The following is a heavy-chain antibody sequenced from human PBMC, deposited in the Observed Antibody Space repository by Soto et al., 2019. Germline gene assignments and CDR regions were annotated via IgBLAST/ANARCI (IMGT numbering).Heavy chain of an antibody. J-gene: IGHJ6*02. D-gene: IGHD4-17*01. CDR1: GFTVSSNY. Sequence: GGSLRLSCAASGFTVSSNYMSWVRQAPGKGLEWVSVIYSGGSTYYADSVKGRFTISRDNSKNTLYLQMNSLRAEDTAVYYCASAYYGDYVRYYYYGMDVWGQGTTVTVSS. V-gene: IGHV3-53*01. CDR3: ASAYYGDYVRYYYYGMDV. CDR2: IYSGGST.